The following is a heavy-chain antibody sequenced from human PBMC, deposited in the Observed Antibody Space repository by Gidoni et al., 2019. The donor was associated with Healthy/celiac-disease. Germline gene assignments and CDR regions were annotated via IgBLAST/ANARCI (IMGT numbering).Heavy chain of an antibody. Sequence: QVQLQQWGAGLLKPSETLSLTCAVYGGSFSGYYWSWIRQPPGKGLEWIGEINHSGSTNYNPSLKSRVTISVDTSKNQFSLKLSSVTAADTAVYYCATHLTDDSRESAENGAFDIWGQGTMVTVSS. CDR3: ATHLTDDSRESAENGAFDI. CDR2: INHSGST. D-gene: IGHD3-22*01. V-gene: IGHV4-34*01. J-gene: IGHJ3*02. CDR1: GGSFSGYY.